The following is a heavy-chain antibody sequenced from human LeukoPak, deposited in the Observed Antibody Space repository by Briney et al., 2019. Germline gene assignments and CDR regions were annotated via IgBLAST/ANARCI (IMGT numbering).Heavy chain of an antibody. D-gene: IGHD6-19*01. J-gene: IGHJ4*02. V-gene: IGHV4-61*02. CDR2: IYKSGNT. CDR1: GVSVANGNYY. CDR3: ARETIAVALSADY. Sequence: PPQTLSLTCNVSGVSVANGNYYWGWIRQPAGKGLEWIGRIYKSGNTYSSPSLKSRVTMSIHPSSNQFSLTLRSVTAADTAIYYCARETIAVALSADYWGQGALVTVSS.